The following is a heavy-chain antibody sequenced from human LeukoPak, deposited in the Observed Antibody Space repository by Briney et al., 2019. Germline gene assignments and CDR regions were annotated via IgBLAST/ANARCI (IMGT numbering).Heavy chain of an antibody. D-gene: IGHD6-25*01. CDR2: IYYSGST. CDR3: PSLGVAAGHTRYYYYVRDV. Sequence: PSETLSLTCTVSGVSISSYYWSWIRQPPGKGLEWIGYIYYSGSTNYNPSLKSRVTISVDTSKNQFSLKLSSVTAADTAVYYCPSLGVAAGHTRYYYYVRDVGGKGTRVPVP. J-gene: IGHJ6*04. V-gene: IGHV4-59*01. CDR1: GVSISSYY.